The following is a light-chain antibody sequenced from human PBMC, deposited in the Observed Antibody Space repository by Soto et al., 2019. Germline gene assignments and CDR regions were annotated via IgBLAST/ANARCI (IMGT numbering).Light chain of an antibody. J-gene: IGKJ1*01. Sequence: DIHMTQSPSSLSVSVGERATITCRPSQSFKPWLAWYHQRPGQAPKLLIYDASTVQSGVPSRFSGSGSGTEFTLTISSLQPDDSATYYCQHYSLSSPWTFGQGTKVEIK. CDR2: DAS. CDR1: QSFKPW. CDR3: QHYSLSSPWT. V-gene: IGKV1-5*01.